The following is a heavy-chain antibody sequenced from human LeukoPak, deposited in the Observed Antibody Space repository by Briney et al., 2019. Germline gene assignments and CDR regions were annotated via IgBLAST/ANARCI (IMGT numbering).Heavy chain of an antibody. J-gene: IGHJ4*02. CDR2: INPNSGGT. D-gene: IGHD3-16*02. Sequence: ASVKVSCKASGYTLTGYYMHWVRQAPGQGLEWMGRINPNSGGTNYAQKFQGRVTMTRDTSISTAYMELSRLRSDDTAVYYCARDQITFGGVIVMTNFDYWGQGTLVTVSS. CDR3: ARDQITFGGVIVMTNFDY. V-gene: IGHV1-2*06. CDR1: GYTLTGYY.